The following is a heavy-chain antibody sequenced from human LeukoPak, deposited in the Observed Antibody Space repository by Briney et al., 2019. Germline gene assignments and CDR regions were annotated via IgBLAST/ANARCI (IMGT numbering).Heavy chain of an antibody. Sequence: GGSLRLSCAASGFTFSTYWMSWVRQAPGKGLEWVANIRQDGSDKYYVDSVKGRFTISRDNAKNSLYLQMNSLKTEDTAVYYCTKRGGNLRYFDYWGQGTLVTVSS. J-gene: IGHJ4*02. CDR2: IRQDGSDK. CDR3: TKRGGNLRYFDY. V-gene: IGHV3-7*03. CDR1: GFTFSTYW. D-gene: IGHD4-23*01.